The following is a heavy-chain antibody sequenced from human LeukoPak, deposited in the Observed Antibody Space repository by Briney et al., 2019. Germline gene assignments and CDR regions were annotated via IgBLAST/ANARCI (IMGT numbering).Heavy chain of an antibody. Sequence: SETLSLTCAVYGGSFSGYYWSWIRQPPGKGLEWIGEINHSGSTNYNPSLKSRVTISVDTSKNQFSLKLSSVTAADTVVYYCGRGRGEVVQAAIRPRPAWSDPWGRGTLVTVSS. V-gene: IGHV4-34*01. D-gene: IGHD2-2*02. J-gene: IGHJ5*02. CDR2: INHSGST. CDR3: GRGRGEVVQAAIRPRPAWSDP. CDR1: GGSFSGYY.